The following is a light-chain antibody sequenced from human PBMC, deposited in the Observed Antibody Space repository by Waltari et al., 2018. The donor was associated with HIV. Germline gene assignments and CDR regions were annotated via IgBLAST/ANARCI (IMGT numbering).Light chain of an antibody. V-gene: IGLV7-43*01. J-gene: IGLJ3*02. CDR3: LLYYDGVRV. Sequence: QTVVTQEPSLTVSPGGTVTLTCPSNTAAVTIVHYPNWFQQKPGQAPRALIYSTNNKHSWTPARFSGSLLGGKAALTLSGVQPEDEAEYYCLLYYDGVRVFGGGTKLTVL. CDR1: TAAVTIVHY. CDR2: STN.